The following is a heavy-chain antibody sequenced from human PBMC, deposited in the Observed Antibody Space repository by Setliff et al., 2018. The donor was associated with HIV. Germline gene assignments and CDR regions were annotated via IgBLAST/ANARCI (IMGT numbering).Heavy chain of an antibody. D-gene: IGHD6-19*01. J-gene: IGHJ4*02. Sequence: PGGSLRLSCAASGYTFSSYWMAWVRQCPGKGLEGVANIQQHGSEIHYVASVEGRFTISRDNAKNSLYLQMNSLRAEDTAVYYCANMQWASNAWYSFDYWGQGALVTVSS. CDR3: ANMQWASNAWYSFDY. V-gene: IGHV3-7*05. CDR2: IQQHGSEI. CDR1: GYTFSSYW.